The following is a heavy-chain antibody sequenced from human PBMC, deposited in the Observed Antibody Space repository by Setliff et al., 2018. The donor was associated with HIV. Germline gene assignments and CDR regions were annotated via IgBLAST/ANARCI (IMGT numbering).Heavy chain of an antibody. CDR1: GFTFDDYG. CDR2: INWNGGST. D-gene: IGHD3-9*01. V-gene: IGHV3-20*04. Sequence: PGGSLRLSCAASGFTFDDYGMSWVRQAPGKGLEWVSGINWNGGSTGYADSVKGRFTISRDNAKNSLYLQMNSLRAEDTAVYYCAKTSNTGYLFCSDYWGQGTLVTVSS. CDR3: AKTSNTGYLFCSDY. J-gene: IGHJ4*02.